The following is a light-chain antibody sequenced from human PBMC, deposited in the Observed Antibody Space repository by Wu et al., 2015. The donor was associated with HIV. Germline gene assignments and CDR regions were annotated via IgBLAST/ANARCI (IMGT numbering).Light chain of an antibody. V-gene: IGKV1-8*01. CDR2: AAS. J-gene: IGKJ2*01. CDR1: QGISSY. Sequence: AIRMTQSPSSLSASTGDRVTFTCRASQGISSYLAWYQQKPGKAPKLLIYAASTLQSGVPSRFSGSGSGTDFTLTISCLQSEDFATYYCQQYYSYPPTFGQGTKLEIK. CDR3: QQYYSYPPT.